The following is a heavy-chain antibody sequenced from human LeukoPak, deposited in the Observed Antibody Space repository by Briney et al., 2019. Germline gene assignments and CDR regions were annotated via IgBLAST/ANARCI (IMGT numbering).Heavy chain of an antibody. CDR2: IYYSGST. V-gene: IGHV4-39*07. Sequence: SETLSLTCTVSGGSISSSSYYWGWIRQPPGKGLEWIGSIYYSGSTYYNPSLKSRVTISVDTSKNQFSLKLSSVTAADTAVYYCCSSSSSGNYYYYGMDVWGQGTTVTVSS. CDR3: CSSSSSGNYYYYGMDV. J-gene: IGHJ6*02. CDR1: GGSISSSSYY. D-gene: IGHD6-6*01.